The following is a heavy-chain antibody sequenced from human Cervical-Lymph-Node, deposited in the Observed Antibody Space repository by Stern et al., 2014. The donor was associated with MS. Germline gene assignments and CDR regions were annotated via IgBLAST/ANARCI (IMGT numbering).Heavy chain of an antibody. J-gene: IGHJ6*02. CDR1: GFTFSNYT. CDR2: ISSSSTYI. CDR3: ARDHKKLEVTTGYYYYGMDV. V-gene: IGHV3-21*01. Sequence: EVQLEESGGGLVKPGGSLRLSCAASGFTFSNYTMNWVRQAPGKGLEWVSFISSSSTYIYYADSLKGRFTISRDNAKISLYLQMNSLRAEDTAVYYCARDHKKLEVTTGYYYYGMDVWGQGTTVTVSS. D-gene: IGHD4-11*01.